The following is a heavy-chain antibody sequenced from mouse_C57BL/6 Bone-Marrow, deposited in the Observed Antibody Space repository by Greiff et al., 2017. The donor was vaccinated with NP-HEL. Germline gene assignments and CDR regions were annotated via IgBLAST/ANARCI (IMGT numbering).Heavy chain of an antibody. CDR3: ASPYYYGSSYPAY. V-gene: IGHV1-55*01. D-gene: IGHD1-1*01. Sequence: VQLQQPGAELVKPGASVKMSCKASGYTFTSYWITWVKQRPGQGLEWIGDIYPGSGSTKYNEKFKSKATLTVDTSSSTAYMQLSSLTSEDSAVYDCASPYYYGSSYPAYGGRGTLVTVSA. CDR1: GYTFTSYW. CDR2: IYPGSGST. J-gene: IGHJ3*01.